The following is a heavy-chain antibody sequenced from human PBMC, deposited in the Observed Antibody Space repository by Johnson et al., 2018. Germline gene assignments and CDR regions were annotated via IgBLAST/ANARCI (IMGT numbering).Heavy chain of an antibody. D-gene: IGHD6-19*01. J-gene: IGHJ3*02. V-gene: IGHV3-30*03. CDR2: ISYDGSNK. CDR1: GFTFSSYG. Sequence: QVQLVQSGGGVVQPGRSLRLSCAASGFTFSSYGMHWVRQAPGKGLEWVAVISYDGSNKYYADSVKGRFTISRDNSKNTLYLQMNSLRAEDTAVYYWARGKMSSGHAFDIWGQGTMVTVSS. CDR3: ARGKMSSGHAFDI.